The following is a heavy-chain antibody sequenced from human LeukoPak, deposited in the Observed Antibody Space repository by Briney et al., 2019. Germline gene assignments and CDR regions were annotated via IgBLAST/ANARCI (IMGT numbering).Heavy chain of an antibody. CDR1: GYTFTSYY. V-gene: IGHV1-46*01. CDR2: INPSGGST. Sequence: ASVKVSCKASGYTFTSYYMHWVRQAPGQGLEWMGIINPSGGSTSYAQKFQGRVTMTRDTSTSTVYMELSSLRSEDTAVYYCARDWRSIATAGTWFYYYYYMDVWGKGTTVTVSS. D-gene: IGHD6-13*01. CDR3: ARDWRSIATAGTWFYYYYYMDV. J-gene: IGHJ6*03.